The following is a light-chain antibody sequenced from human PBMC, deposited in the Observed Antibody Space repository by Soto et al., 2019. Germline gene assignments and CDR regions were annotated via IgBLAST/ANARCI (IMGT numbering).Light chain of an antibody. CDR2: GAS. V-gene: IGKV3-15*01. CDR1: QSVSSN. Sequence: EIVMTQYPATLSVSPGESATLSCRASQSVSSNLAWYQQKPGQAPRLLIYGASTRATGIPARFSGSESGTEFTITISNLQSEDFAVYYCQQDNNWWTFGQGTKVEIK. J-gene: IGKJ1*01. CDR3: QQDNNWWT.